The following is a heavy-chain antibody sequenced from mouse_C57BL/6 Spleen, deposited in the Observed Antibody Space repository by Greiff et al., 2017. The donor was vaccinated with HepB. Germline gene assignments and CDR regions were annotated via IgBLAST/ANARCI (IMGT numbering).Heavy chain of an antibody. Sequence: VQLQQSGPELVKPGASVKMSCKASGYTFTDYNMHWVKQSHGQSLEWIGYINPNNGGTSYNQKFKGKATLTVNKSSSTAYMELRGLTSEDSAVYYCATYYDYDGYAMDDWGQGTSVTVSS. V-gene: IGHV1-22*01. CDR1: GYTFTDYN. J-gene: IGHJ4*01. D-gene: IGHD2-4*01. CDR2: INPNNGGT. CDR3: ATYYDYDGYAMDD.